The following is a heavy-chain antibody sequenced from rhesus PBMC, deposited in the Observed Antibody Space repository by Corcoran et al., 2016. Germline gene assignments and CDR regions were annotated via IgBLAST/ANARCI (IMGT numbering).Heavy chain of an antibody. D-gene: IGHD6-13*01. Sequence: QVQLQQWGEGLVKPSETLSLPCPVYGGSISGSPYWSWIRQPPRTGLEWIGYIFGNSASTNYNPSLKNRVTISKDTSKNQFSLKLSSVTAADTAVYYCARDRSSWSRYFDLWGPGTPITISS. CDR1: GGSISGSPY. CDR2: IFGNSAST. J-gene: IGHJ2*01. V-gene: IGHV4-73*01. CDR3: ARDRSSWSRYFDL.